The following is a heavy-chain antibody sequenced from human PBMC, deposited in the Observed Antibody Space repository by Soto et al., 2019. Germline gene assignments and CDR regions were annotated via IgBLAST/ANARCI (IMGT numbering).Heavy chain of an antibody. D-gene: IGHD4-17*01. CDR1: GLTISSYS. Sequence: GGSMRLSSAASGLTISSYSMNWVRQAPGKGLEWISYIRSSSNPIYYAESVKGRFTISRDNAKNSMFLQMNRLRDEDTAVYYCARDYGFAFDIWGQGTMVTVSS. V-gene: IGHV3-48*02. J-gene: IGHJ3*02. CDR3: ARDYGFAFDI. CDR2: IRSSSNPI.